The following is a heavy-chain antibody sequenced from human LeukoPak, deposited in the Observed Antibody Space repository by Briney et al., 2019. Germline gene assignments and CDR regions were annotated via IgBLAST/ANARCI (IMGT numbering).Heavy chain of an antibody. D-gene: IGHD2-2*02. J-gene: IGHJ5*02. CDR2: INPNSGGI. V-gene: IGHV1-2*02. Sequence: ASVKVSCKASGYTFTGYYMHWVRQAPGQGLEWMGWINPNSGGINYAQKFQGRVTMTRDTSISTAYMELSRLRSDDTAVYYCARDIVVVPAAIVGYGFDPWGQGTLVTVSS. CDR1: GYTFTGYY. CDR3: ARDIVVVPAAIVGYGFDP.